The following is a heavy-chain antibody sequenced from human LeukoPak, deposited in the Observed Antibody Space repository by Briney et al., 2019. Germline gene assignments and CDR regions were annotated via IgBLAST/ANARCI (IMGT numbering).Heavy chain of an antibody. J-gene: IGHJ4*02. CDR3: ARLSSGSSSWYDIDY. CDR1: GGSISSFY. CDR2: IYYSGST. D-gene: IGHD6-13*01. Sequence: SETLSLTCTVSGGSISSFYWSWIRQPPGKGLEWIGYIYYSGSTNYNPSLKSRVTISVDTSKNQFSLKLNSVTAADTAVYYCARLSSGSSSWYDIDYWGQGTLVTVSS. V-gene: IGHV4-59*08.